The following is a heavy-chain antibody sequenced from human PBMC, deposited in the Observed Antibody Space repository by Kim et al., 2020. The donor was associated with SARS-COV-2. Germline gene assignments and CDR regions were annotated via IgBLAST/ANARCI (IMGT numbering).Heavy chain of an antibody. CDR3: ARQYSSGWSYYYYGMDV. Sequence: ASVKVSCKASGYTFTSYYMHWVRQAPGQGLEWMGIINPSGGSTSYAQKFQGRVTMTRDTSTSTVYMELSSLRSEDTAVYYCARQYSSGWSYYYYGMDVWGQGTTVTVSS. CDR1: GYTFTSYY. J-gene: IGHJ6*02. V-gene: IGHV1-46*01. D-gene: IGHD6-19*01. CDR2: INPSGGST.